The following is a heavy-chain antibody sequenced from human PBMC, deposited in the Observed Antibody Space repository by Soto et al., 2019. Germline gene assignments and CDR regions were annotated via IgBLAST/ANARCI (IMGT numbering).Heavy chain of an antibody. D-gene: IGHD2-15*01. V-gene: IGHV3-48*03. CDR2: ISSSGSTI. Sequence: PVGSLRLSCAASGFTFSSYEMNWVRQAPGKGLEWVSYISSSGSTIYYADSVKGRFTISRDNAKNSLYLQMNSLRAEDTAVYYCARALGYCSGGSCYGYYYYGMDVWGQGTTVTVSS. J-gene: IGHJ6*02. CDR3: ARALGYCSGGSCYGYYYYGMDV. CDR1: GFTFSSYE.